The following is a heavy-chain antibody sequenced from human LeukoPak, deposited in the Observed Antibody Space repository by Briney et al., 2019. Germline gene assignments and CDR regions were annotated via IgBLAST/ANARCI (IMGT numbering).Heavy chain of an antibody. CDR1: GYTFTSYA. J-gene: IGHJ6*03. CDR2: INTNTGNP. D-gene: IGHD6-13*01. V-gene: IGHV7-4-1*02. CDR3: AREEAAAGTFYYYMDV. Sequence: ASVKVSCKASGYTFTSYAMNWVRQAPGQGLEWMGWINTNTGNPTYAQGFTGRFVFSLDTSVSTAYLQISSLKAEDTAVYYCAREEAAAGTFYYYMDVWGKGTTVTVSS.